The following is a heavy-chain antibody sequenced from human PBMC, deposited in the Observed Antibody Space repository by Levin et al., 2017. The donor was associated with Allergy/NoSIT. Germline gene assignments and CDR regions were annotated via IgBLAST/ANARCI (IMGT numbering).Heavy chain of an antibody. J-gene: IGHJ6*02. D-gene: IGHD6-6*01. V-gene: IGHV4-61*01. CDR3: ARVSASVGLGYYYYYGMDV. Sequence: GSLRLSCTVSGGSVSSGSYYWSWIRQPPGMGLEWIGYIYYSGSTNYNSSLKSRVTISVDTSKNQYSLKLSSVTAADTAVYYCARVSASVGLGYYYYYGMDVWGQGTTVTVSS. CDR1: GGSVSSGSYY. CDR2: IYYSGST.